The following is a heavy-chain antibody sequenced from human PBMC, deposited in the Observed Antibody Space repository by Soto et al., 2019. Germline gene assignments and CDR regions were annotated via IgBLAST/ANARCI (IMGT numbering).Heavy chain of an antibody. J-gene: IGHJ4*02. D-gene: IGHD6-19*01. Sequence: QVQLQESGPGLVKPSQTLSLICTVSGGSISSGGYYWSWIRQHPGKGLEWIGYIYYSGSTHYNPSLKRRITMSADTSKNQFSLKLSSVTAADTAVYYCARIAVAALYYFDYWGQGTLVTVSS. CDR1: GGSISSGGYY. V-gene: IGHV4-31*03. CDR3: ARIAVAALYYFDY. CDR2: IYYSGST.